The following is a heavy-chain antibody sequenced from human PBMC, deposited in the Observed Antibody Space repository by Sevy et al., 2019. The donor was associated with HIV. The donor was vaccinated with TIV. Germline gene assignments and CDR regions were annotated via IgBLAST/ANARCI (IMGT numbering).Heavy chain of an antibody. J-gene: IGHJ5*02. V-gene: IGHV3-7*01. Sequence: GGSLRLSCAGSGFTFSTSWMTWVRQAPGKGLEWVANIKQDGSEKSYVDPVKGRFTISRDNAKNSLYLQMNSLRAEDTAVYYCAKEGGYCSAGSCSCFDPWGQGTLVTVSS. CDR1: GFTFSTSW. CDR3: AKEGGYCSAGSCSCFDP. D-gene: IGHD2-15*01. CDR2: IKQDGSEK.